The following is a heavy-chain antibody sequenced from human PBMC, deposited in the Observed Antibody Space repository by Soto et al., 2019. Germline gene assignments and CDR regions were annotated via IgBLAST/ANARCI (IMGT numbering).Heavy chain of an antibody. J-gene: IGHJ3*02. CDR1: GYTFTSYG. CDR3: ARDDIVVVPAANDAFDI. D-gene: IGHD2-2*01. Sequence: ASVKVSCKASGYTFTSYGISWVRQAPGQGLEWMGWISAYNGNTNYAQKLQGRVTMTTDTSTSTAYMELRSLRSDDTAVYYCARDDIVVVPAANDAFDIWGQGTMVTVSS. CDR2: ISAYNGNT. V-gene: IGHV1-18*01.